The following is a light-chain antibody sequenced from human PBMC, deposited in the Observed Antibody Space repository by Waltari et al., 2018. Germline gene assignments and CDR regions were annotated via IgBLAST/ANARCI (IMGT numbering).Light chain of an antibody. CDR1: SGHSSNI. V-gene: IGLV4-69*01. Sequence: QLVLTQSPSASASLGASVTLTCTLSSGHSSNIIACHQQQPEKGPRYLMKVNSDGSHSKGDEIPDRFSGSSSGAERYLTISSLQSEDEADYYCQTGGHGTWVFGGGTKLTVL. J-gene: IGLJ3*02. CDR3: QTGGHGTWV. CDR2: VNSDGSH.